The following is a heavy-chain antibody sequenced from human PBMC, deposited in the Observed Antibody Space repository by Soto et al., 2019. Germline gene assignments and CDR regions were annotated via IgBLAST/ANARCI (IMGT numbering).Heavy chain of an antibody. J-gene: IGHJ4*02. CDR1: GYTFTSDD. Sequence: GASVKVSCKASGYTFTSDDFNWVRQATGQGREWMGWMNPNNGNTGYAQKFQGRVTMTRDTSISTAYMELSSLTSEDTAVYYCAKGPRNCGFDYWGQGTLVTVSS. V-gene: IGHV1-8*01. CDR2: MNPNNGNT. D-gene: IGHD7-27*01. CDR3: AKGPRNCGFDY.